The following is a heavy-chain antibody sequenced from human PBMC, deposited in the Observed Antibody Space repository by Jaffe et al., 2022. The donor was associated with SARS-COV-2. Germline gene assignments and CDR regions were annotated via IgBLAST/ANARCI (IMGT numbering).Heavy chain of an antibody. CDR1: GFTFSDNY. CDR3: VRDNWGMDV. V-gene: IGHV3-72*01. CDR2: CKTKAEGYSA. J-gene: IGHJ6*02. D-gene: IGHD7-27*01. Sequence: EMQLVESGGGLVQPGGSLRLSCAASGFTFSDNYMYWFRQAPGKGLEWVGRCKTKAEGYSAEYAASVKGRFTISRDDSKNSLVLQMNSLKTEDTAIYYCVRDNWGMDVWGQGTSVTVSS.